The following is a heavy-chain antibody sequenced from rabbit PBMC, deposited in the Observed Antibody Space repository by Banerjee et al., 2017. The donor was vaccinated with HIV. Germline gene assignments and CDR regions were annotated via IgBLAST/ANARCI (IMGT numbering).Heavy chain of an antibody. CDR3: ARENYYTYGYAGYGTNL. CDR1: GFDLSSYYY. J-gene: IGHJ4*01. CDR2: IGTGSDSGT. Sequence: QSLEESGGDLVKPGASLTLTCTASGFDLSSYYYMCWVRQAPGKGLEWIACIGTGSDSGTYYASWAKGRFTISRSTSLNTVTLQMTSLTAADTATYFCARENYYTYGYAGYGTNLWGQGTLVTVS. V-gene: IGHV1S40*01. D-gene: IGHD6-1*01.